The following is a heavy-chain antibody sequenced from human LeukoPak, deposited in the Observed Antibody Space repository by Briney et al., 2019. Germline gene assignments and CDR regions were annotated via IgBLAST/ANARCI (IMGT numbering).Heavy chain of an antibody. J-gene: IGHJ4*02. Sequence: SGTLSLTCAVSGGSIISSNWWSWVRQPPGKGLEWIGEIYHSGSTRYNPPLKSRVTISVDKSKNQFSLKLTSVTAADTAVYYCARGVVAAALVYWGQGSLVTVCS. CDR1: GGSIISSNW. CDR3: ARGVVAAALVY. V-gene: IGHV4-4*02. CDR2: IYHSGST. D-gene: IGHD2-15*01.